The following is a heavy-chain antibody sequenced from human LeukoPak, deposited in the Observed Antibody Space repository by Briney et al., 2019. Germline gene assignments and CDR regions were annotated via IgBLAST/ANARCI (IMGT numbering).Heavy chain of an antibody. D-gene: IGHD1-26*01. V-gene: IGHV4-38-2*02. CDR3: ARVEVGADDFDYFQH. CDR1: GGSVSDYY. Sequence: SETLSLTCTVSGGSVSDYYWSWIRQSPGKGLEWIGTIYHSGSTSYNPSLKSRVTISVDTSKNQFSLKLSSVTAADTAVYYCARVEVGADDFDYFQHWGQGTLVSVSS. CDR2: IYHSGST. J-gene: IGHJ1*01.